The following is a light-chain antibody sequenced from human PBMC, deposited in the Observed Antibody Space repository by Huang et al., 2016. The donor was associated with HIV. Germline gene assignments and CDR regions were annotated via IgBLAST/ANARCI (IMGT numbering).Light chain of an antibody. V-gene: IGKV3-20*01. Sequence: VLTQSPGILSLSPGKRATLSCRASQSLSSGYLAWYQQKPGQAPRLLLHGASSRATGIPDRFSGSGSGTDFTLTISRLEPEDLAVYYCHQYGRSSWTFGQGTKVEI. J-gene: IGKJ1*01. CDR1: QSLSSGY. CDR2: GAS. CDR3: HQYGRSSWT.